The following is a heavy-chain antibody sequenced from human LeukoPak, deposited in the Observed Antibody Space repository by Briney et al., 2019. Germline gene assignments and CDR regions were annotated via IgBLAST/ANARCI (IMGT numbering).Heavy chain of an antibody. V-gene: IGHV3-53*01. D-gene: IGHD6-13*01. CDR2: MYSGGDT. J-gene: IGHJ5*02. CDR1: GNTFDDYG. Sequence: GGSLRLSCTDSGNTFDDYGMSWVRQAPGKGLEWVSVMYSGGDTYYADSVKGRFTFSRDISKNTLYLQMNGLRTEDTAMYYCARDAPQVPAAGVLASWGQGTLVTVSS. CDR3: ARDAPQVPAAGVLAS.